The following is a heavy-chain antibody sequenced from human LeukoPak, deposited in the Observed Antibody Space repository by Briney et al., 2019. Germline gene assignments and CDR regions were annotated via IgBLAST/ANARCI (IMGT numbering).Heavy chain of an antibody. D-gene: IGHD6-19*01. V-gene: IGHV3-7*01. Sequence: GGSLRLSCAASGFTFSSYWMSWVRQAPGKGLEWVANIKQDGSEKYYVDSVKGRFTISRDNAKNSLYLQMNSLRAEDTAVYYCARDLGGQWQTFDYWGQGTLVTVSS. CDR1: GFTFSSYW. CDR2: IKQDGSEK. J-gene: IGHJ4*02. CDR3: ARDLGGQWQTFDY.